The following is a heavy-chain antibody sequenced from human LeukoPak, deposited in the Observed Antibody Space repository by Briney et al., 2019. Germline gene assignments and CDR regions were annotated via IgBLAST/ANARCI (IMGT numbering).Heavy chain of an antibody. D-gene: IGHD6-25*01. Sequence: PGGSLRLSCAASGFTFSNYGMNWVRQAPGKGLEWVTAISASGGNTYYADSVKGRFTISRDNAKVTLCLQMNSQRAEDTDLYYWAKERASRLPFDYWGQGTLVTVYS. V-gene: IGHV3-23*01. J-gene: IGHJ4*02. CDR2: ISASGGNT. CDR3: AKERASRLPFDY. CDR1: GFTFSNYG.